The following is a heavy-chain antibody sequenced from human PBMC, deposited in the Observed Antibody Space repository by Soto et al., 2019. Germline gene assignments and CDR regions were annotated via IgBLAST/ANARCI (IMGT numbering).Heavy chain of an antibody. V-gene: IGHV4-31*03. CDR2: IYYSGST. J-gene: IGHJ3*02. Sequence: QVQLQESDAGLVKASQTLSLTCTVSGGSVSSGAYYWTWIRQRPGKGLEWIGYIYYSGSTYYSPSLKSRLSISLDTSKIQFSLRLSSVTAADTAMYYCARARLRAVYAFDIWGQGTMVTVSS. CDR3: ARARLRAVYAFDI. CDR1: GGSVSSGAYY. D-gene: IGHD5-12*01.